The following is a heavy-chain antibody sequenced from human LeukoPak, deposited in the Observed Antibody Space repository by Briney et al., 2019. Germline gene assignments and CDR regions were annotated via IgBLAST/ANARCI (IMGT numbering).Heavy chain of an antibody. J-gene: IGHJ4*02. CDR1: GGSISTTNW. Sequence: SETLSLTCGVSGGSISTTNWWTWVRQPPGEGLEWIGKFHLSGRTHYNPSLESRVTMSVDMSENHISLRLTSVTAADTAVYYCAREGGPYRPLDYSGQGTLVTVSS. CDR3: AREGGPYRPLDY. V-gene: IGHV4-4*02. CDR2: FHLSGRT.